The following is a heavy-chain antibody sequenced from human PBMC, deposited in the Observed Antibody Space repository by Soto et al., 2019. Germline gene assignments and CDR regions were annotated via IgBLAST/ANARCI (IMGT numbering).Heavy chain of an antibody. CDR1: GYTFTSYY. Sequence: QVQLVQSGAEVKKPGASVKVSCKASGYTFTSYYMHWVRQAPGQGLEWMGIINPSGGSTSYAQKFQGRVTMTRDTGTSTVYMELSSLRSEDTVLYYCAREEESGSYHFDYWGQGTLVTVSS. CDR3: AREEESGSYHFDY. J-gene: IGHJ4*02. CDR2: INPSGGST. V-gene: IGHV1-46*03. D-gene: IGHD1-26*01.